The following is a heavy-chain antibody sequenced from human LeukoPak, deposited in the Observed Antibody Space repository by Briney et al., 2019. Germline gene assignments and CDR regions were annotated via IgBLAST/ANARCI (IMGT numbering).Heavy chain of an antibody. Sequence: SGTLSLTCAVSGGPISSSTWWSWVRQPPGKGLEWIGEIFHSGSTTYNPSLKSPVTISVDTSKNQFSLKLSSVTAADTAVYYCARDYDSSGSLDYWGQGTLVTVSS. CDR3: ARDYDSSGSLDY. CDR2: IFHSGST. CDR1: GGPISSSTW. D-gene: IGHD3-22*01. V-gene: IGHV4-4*02. J-gene: IGHJ4*02.